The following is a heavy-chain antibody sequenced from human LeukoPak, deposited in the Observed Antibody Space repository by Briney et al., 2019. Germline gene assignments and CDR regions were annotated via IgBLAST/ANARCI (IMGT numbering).Heavy chain of an antibody. V-gene: IGHV3-30*04. Sequence: GGSLRLSCAASGFTFSNYAMHWVRQAPGKGLEWMSVISYDGRNKYFADSVKGRFTLSRDNSKNTLYLQMNSLRAEDTAVYYCAELGITMIGGVWGKGTTVTIPS. CDR2: ISYDGRNK. CDR1: GFTFSNYA. CDR3: AELGITMIGGV. D-gene: IGHD3-10*02. J-gene: IGHJ6*04.